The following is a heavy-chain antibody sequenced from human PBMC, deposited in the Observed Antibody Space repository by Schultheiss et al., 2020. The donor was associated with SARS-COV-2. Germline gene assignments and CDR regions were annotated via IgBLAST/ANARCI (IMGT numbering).Heavy chain of an antibody. J-gene: IGHJ6*03. D-gene: IGHD6-19*01. CDR3: ARGRGSGWSLAIYYYYYYMDV. CDR2: IYYSGST. CDR1: GGSISSYY. Sequence: SETLSLTCTVSGGSISSYYWSWIRQPAGKGLEWIGYIYYSGSTNYNPSLKSRVTISVDTSKNQFSLKLSSVTAADTAVYYCARGRGSGWSLAIYYYYYYMDVWGKGTTVTVSS. V-gene: IGHV4-59*12.